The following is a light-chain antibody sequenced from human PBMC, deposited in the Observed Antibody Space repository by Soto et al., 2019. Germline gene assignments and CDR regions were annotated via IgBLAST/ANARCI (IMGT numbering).Light chain of an antibody. V-gene: IGKV3-20*01. Sequence: EIVLTQSPGTLSLSPGERATLSCRASQSVSSNNLAWYQQKPGQAPRLLIYGASSRATGIPDRFSGSGSGTDFTLPISRLEPEDFAVYYCQQSGSSSWTFGQGTKVEI. CDR2: GAS. CDR3: QQSGSSSWT. J-gene: IGKJ1*01. CDR1: QSVSSNN.